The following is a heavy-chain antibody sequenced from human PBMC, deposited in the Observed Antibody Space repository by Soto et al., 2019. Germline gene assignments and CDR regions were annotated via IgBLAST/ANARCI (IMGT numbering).Heavy chain of an antibody. J-gene: IGHJ4*02. CDR2: ISYDGSNK. CDR3: ARDFREVYCGGDCYSGGFDY. Sequence: QVQLVESGGGVVQPGRSLRLSCAASGFTFSSYAMHWVRQAPGKGLEWVAVISYDGSNKYYADSVKGRFTISRDNSKNTLYLPMNSPRAEHTAVYYCARDFREVYCGGDCYSGGFDYWGQGTLVTVSS. CDR1: GFTFSSYA. V-gene: IGHV3-30-3*01. D-gene: IGHD2-21*02.